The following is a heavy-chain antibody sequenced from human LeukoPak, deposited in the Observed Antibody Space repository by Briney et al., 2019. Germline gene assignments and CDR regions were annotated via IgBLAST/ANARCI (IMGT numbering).Heavy chain of an antibody. CDR3: AREERNGGYLADN. CDR2: IIPIFGTA. J-gene: IGHJ4*02. V-gene: IGHV1-69*01. D-gene: IGHD3-10*01. CDR1: GGTFSSYA. Sequence: SVTVSCTASGGTFSSYAISWVRQAPGQGLEWMGGIIPIFGTANYAQKFQGRVTITADEPTSTAYMELSSLRSEDTAVYYCAREERNGGYLADNWGQGTLVTVSS.